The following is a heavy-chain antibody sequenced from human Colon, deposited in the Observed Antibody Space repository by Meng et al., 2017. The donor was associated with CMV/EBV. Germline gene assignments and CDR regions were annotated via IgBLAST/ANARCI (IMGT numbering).Heavy chain of an antibody. CDR1: GFTFSSYA. CDR2: ISGSGGST. V-gene: IGHV3-23*01. D-gene: IGHD2-21*01. Sequence: GESLKISCAASGFTFSSYAMSWVRQAPGKGLEWVSAISGSGGSTYYADSLRGRFTISRDNAKSSLYLQMTSLRAEDTAVYYCARDMIGPKIVAKVFDPWGQGTLVTVSS. CDR3: ARDMIGPKIVAKVFDP. J-gene: IGHJ5*02.